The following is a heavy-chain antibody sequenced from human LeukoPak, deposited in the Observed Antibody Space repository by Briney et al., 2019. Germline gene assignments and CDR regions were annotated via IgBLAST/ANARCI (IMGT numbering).Heavy chain of an antibody. CDR3: AAYSSSWLNFDY. CDR1: GGSFSGYY. CDR2: INHSGST. J-gene: IGHJ4*02. Sequence: SETLSLTCAVYGGSFSGYYWSWIRQPPGKGLEWIGEINHSGSTNYNPSLKSRVTISVDTSKNQFSLKLSSVTAADTAVYYCAAYSSSWLNFDYWGQVTLVTVSS. D-gene: IGHD6-13*01. V-gene: IGHV4-34*01.